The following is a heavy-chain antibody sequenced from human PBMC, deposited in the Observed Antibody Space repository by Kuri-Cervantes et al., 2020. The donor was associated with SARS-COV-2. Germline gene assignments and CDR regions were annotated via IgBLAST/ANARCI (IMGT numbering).Heavy chain of an antibody. V-gene: IGHV3-11*04. CDR1: GFIFSDYY. J-gene: IGHJ2*01. CDR2: IGPSGTTK. Sequence: GESLKISCTASGFIFSDYYMTWIRQAPGKGLEWVSNIGPSGTTKYYADSVKGRFTISRDNAKNSLYLQMSSLRAEDTAVYYCARHKPSLTIFGVVISYWYFDLWGRGTLVTVSS. D-gene: IGHD3-3*01. CDR3: ARHKPSLTIFGVVISYWYFDL.